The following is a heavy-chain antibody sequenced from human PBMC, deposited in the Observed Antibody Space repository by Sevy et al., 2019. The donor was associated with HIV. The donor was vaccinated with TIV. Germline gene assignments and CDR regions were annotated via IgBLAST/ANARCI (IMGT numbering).Heavy chain of an antibody. Sequence: GGSLRLSCAASGFTFSSYAMHWVRQAPGKGLEWVAVISYDGSNKYYADSVKGRFTISRDNSKNTLYLQMNSLRAEDTAVYYCARDGTTGTGDYWGQRTLVTVSS. V-gene: IGHV3-30*04. CDR1: GFTFSSYA. J-gene: IGHJ4*02. CDR2: ISYDGSNK. D-gene: IGHD1-1*01. CDR3: ARDGTTGTGDY.